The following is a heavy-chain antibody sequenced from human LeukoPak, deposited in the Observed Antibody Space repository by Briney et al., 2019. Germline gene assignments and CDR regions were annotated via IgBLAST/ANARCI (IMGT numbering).Heavy chain of an antibody. J-gene: IGHJ4*02. CDR2: ISGSGGST. Sequence: GGSLRLSCAASGFTFSSYAMSWVRQAPGKGLEWVSAISGSGGSTYYADSVKGRFTISRDNSKHTLYLQMNSLRGQGTAVNYCGLARSPDYWGPGTLVTVSS. V-gene: IGHV3-23*01. CDR3: GLARSPDY. CDR1: GFTFSSYA.